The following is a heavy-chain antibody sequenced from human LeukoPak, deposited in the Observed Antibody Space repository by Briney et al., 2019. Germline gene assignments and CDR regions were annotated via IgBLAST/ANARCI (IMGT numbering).Heavy chain of an antibody. CDR3: ARDPRIKDYFDY. J-gene: IGHJ4*02. CDR1: GFTFSSYS. D-gene: IGHD3-10*01. CDR2: ISTSSSYI. V-gene: IGHV3-21*01. Sequence: GGSLRLSCAASGFTFSSYSMSWVRQAPGKGREWVSSISTSSSYIYYADSVKGRFTISRDNAKNSLYLQMNSLRAEDTAVYYCARDPRIKDYFDYWGQGTLVTVSS.